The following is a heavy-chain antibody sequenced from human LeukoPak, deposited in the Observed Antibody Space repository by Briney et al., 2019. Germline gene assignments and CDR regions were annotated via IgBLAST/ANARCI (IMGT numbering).Heavy chain of an antibody. Sequence: GGSLRLSCAASGFTFDDYAMHWVRQTPGKGLEWVSLINGDGGSTYYADSVKGQFTISRDNSKNSLYLQMNSLRTEDTALYYCAKVSYYDSSGYPYYYGMDVWGQGTTVTVSS. J-gene: IGHJ6*02. CDR2: INGDGGST. D-gene: IGHD3-22*01. V-gene: IGHV3-43*02. CDR3: AKVSYYDSSGYPYYYGMDV. CDR1: GFTFDDYA.